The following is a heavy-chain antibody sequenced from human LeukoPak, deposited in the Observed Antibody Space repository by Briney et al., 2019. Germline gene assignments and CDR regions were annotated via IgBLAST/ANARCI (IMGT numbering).Heavy chain of an antibody. V-gene: IGHV1-2*02. Sequence: ASAKVSCKASGYTFTGYYMHWVRQAPGQGLEWMGWINPNSGGTNYAQKFQGRVTMTRDTSISTAYMELSRLRSDDTAVYYCAITPPGYSSSWYWDYFDYWGQGTLVTVSS. J-gene: IGHJ4*02. D-gene: IGHD6-13*01. CDR3: AITPPGYSSSWYWDYFDY. CDR1: GYTFTGYY. CDR2: INPNSGGT.